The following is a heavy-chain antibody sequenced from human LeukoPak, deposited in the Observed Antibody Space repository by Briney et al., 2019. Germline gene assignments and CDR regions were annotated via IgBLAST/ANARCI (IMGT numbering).Heavy chain of an antibody. J-gene: IGHJ6*02. Sequence: ASVKVSCKASGYTFTSYGISWVRQAPGQGLEWMGRINPNSGGTNYAQKFQGRVTMTRDTSISTAYMELSRLRSDDTAVYYCAREKVRQSGMDVWGQGTTVTVSS. CDR1: GYTFTSYG. CDR3: AREKVRQSGMDV. CDR2: INPNSGGT. V-gene: IGHV1-2*06. D-gene: IGHD2-2*01.